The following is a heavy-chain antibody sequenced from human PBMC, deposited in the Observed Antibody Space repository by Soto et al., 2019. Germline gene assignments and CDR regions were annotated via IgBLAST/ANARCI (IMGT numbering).Heavy chain of an antibody. CDR3: ARPKDSSGYYGXDV. CDR1: GGSISSYY. J-gene: IGHJ6*02. V-gene: IGHV4-59*08. CDR2: IYYSGST. Sequence: SETLSLTCTVSGGSISSYYWSWIRQPPGKGLEWIGYIYYSGSTNYNPSLKSRVTISVDTSKNQFSLKLSSVTAADTAVYYGARPKDSSGYYGXDVWGQGTTVTVSS. D-gene: IGHD3-22*01.